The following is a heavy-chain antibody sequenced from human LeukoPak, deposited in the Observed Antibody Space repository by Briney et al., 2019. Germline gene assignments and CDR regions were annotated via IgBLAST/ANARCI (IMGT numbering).Heavy chain of an antibody. Sequence: GGSLRLSCAASGFTFSSYSMNWVRQAPGKGLEWVSSISSSSSYIYYADSVKGRFTISRDNAKNSLYLQMNSLRAEDTAVYYCARDRRYCSSTSCFNDAFDIWGQGTVVTVSS. CDR3: ARDRRYCSSTSCFNDAFDI. J-gene: IGHJ3*02. CDR2: ISSSSSYI. CDR1: GFTFSSYS. D-gene: IGHD2-2*01. V-gene: IGHV3-21*01.